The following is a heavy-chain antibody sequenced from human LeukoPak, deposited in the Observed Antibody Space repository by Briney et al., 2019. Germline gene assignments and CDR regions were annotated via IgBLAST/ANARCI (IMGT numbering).Heavy chain of an antibody. Sequence: GGSLRLSCAASGFTFTTYAMSWVRQAPGKGLEWVAGISGSGGSTYYADSVKGRFTISRDNSKNTLYLQMNGLRAEDTAVYYCAKIGGSSWYIYYFDYWGQGTLVTVSS. D-gene: IGHD6-13*01. CDR2: ISGSGGST. J-gene: IGHJ4*02. CDR3: AKIGGSSWYIYYFDY. V-gene: IGHV3-23*01. CDR1: GFTFTTYA.